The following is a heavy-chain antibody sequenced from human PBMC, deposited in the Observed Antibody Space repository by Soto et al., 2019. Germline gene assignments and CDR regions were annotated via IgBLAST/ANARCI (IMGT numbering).Heavy chain of an antibody. V-gene: IGHV3-21*01. D-gene: IGHD3-3*01. CDR3: ASYTIFGVVKKHYAFDI. J-gene: IGHJ3*02. Sequence: GGSLRLSCAASGFTFSSYSMNWVRQAPGKGLEWVSSISSSSSYIYYADSVKGRFTISRDNAKNSLYLQMNSLRAEETAVYYCASYTIFGVVKKHYAFDIWGQGTMVTVSS. CDR1: GFTFSSYS. CDR2: ISSSSSYI.